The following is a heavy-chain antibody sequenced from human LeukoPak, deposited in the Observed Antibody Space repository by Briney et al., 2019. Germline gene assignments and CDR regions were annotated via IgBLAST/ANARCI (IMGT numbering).Heavy chain of an antibody. J-gene: IGHJ1*01. Sequence: PGGSLRLSCAASGFTFSTFAMHWVRQAPGKGLEWVAVISNDGGNKHHADSVRGRFTISRDNSKNTLYLQMNSLRPEDSAVYYRAKDTSSWYYRYFQHWGQGILVTVSS. D-gene: IGHD6-13*01. V-gene: IGHV3-30*18. CDR3: AKDTSSWYYRYFQH. CDR1: GFTFSTFA. CDR2: ISNDGGNK.